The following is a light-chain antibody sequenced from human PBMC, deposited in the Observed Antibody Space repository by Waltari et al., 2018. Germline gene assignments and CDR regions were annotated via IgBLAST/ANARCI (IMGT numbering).Light chain of an antibody. J-gene: IGKJ5*01. CDR2: RAS. Sequence: ELVMTHSPATLSVSPGERASRSCRASQNVYTILAWYQQSPGQPPRLLIYRASTRASGIPARFSGSGSGTEFTLTISSLQSEDSAVYYCQQYNNWPPITFGRGTRLEIK. V-gene: IGKV3-15*01. CDR3: QQYNNWPPIT. CDR1: QNVYTI.